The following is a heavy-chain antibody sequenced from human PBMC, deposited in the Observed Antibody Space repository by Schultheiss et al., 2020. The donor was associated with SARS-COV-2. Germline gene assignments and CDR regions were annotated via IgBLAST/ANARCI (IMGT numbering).Heavy chain of an antibody. J-gene: IGHJ6*02. V-gene: IGHV4-34*01. CDR2: INHSGST. Sequence: GSLRLSCAVYGGSFSGYYWSWIRQPPGKGLEWIGEINHSGSTNYNPSLKSRVTISVDTSKNQFSLKLSSVTAADTAVYYCARDPIYYYDSSGSFHYYGLDVWGQGTTVTVSS. D-gene: IGHD3-22*01. CDR1: GGSFSGYY. CDR3: ARDPIYYYDSSGSFHYYGLDV.